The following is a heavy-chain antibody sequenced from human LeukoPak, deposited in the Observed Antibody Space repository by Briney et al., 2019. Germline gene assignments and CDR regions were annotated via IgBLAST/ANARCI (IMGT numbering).Heavy chain of an antibody. J-gene: IGHJ1*01. CDR1: GFTFNSYS. D-gene: IGHD1-26*01. Sequence: VGSLRLSCAASGFTFNSYSMYRVRQGPGKGLEWVSSISSSSSHMFYADSVKGRFSISRDNANNSLYLQMNSLRAEDTAVYYCVRDSGSSYGYYFLHWGQGTLVTVSS. V-gene: IGHV3-21*01. CDR2: ISSSSSHM. CDR3: VRDSGSSYGYYFLH.